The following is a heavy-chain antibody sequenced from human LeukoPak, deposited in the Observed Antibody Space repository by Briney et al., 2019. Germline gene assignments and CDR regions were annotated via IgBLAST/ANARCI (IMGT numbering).Heavy chain of an antibody. CDR2: ISGSGTYI. Sequence: GGSLRLSCVASGFTFSNYNMNWVRQAPGKGLEWVSSISGSGTYIYYADSLKGRFTISRDNAKNTLYLQMTSLRVEDTAIYYCVRDGDVYNFDHWGQGTLVTVSS. CDR1: GFTFSNYN. CDR3: VRDGDVYNFDH. D-gene: IGHD5-24*01. V-gene: IGHV3-21*06. J-gene: IGHJ4*02.